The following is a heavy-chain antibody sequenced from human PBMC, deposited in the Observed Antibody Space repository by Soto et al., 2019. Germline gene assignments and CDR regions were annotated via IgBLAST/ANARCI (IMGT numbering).Heavy chain of an antibody. V-gene: IGHV4-39*01. CDR3: ARSWQQLVPLDY. J-gene: IGHJ4*02. D-gene: IGHD6-13*01. CDR2: IYSSEST. Sequence: SETLSLTCTVSGGSVSSSNYSWGWIRQPPGKGLEWIGTIYSSESTYYNPSLQSRVTISVDTSKNQFSLKLSSVTAADTAVYYCARSWQQLVPLDYWGQGTLVTVSS. CDR1: GGSVSSSNYS.